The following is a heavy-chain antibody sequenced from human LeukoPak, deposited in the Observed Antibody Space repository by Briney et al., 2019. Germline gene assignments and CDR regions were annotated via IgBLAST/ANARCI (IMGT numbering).Heavy chain of an antibody. J-gene: IGHJ4*02. V-gene: IGHV3-30*18. CDR1: GFTFSSYV. CDR3: AKASAMIVVVSKHFDY. CDR2: ISYDGSNK. D-gene: IGHD3-22*01. Sequence: GGSLRLSCAASGFTFSSYVMHWVRQAPGKGLEWVAFISYDGSNKYYADSVKGRCTISRDNSKNTVYLQMNSLRAEDTAVYYCAKASAMIVVVSKHFDYWGQGTLVTVSS.